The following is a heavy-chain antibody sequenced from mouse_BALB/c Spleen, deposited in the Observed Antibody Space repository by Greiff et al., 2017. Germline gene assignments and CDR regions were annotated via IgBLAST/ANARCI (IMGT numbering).Heavy chain of an antibody. J-gene: IGHJ4*01. CDR1: GFTFSSYT. Sequence: EVKVVESGGGLVQPGGSLKLSCAASGFTFSSYTMSWVRQTPEKRLEWVAYISNGGGSTYYPDTVKGRFTISRDNAKNTLYLQMSSLKSEDTAMYYCARRALYYDYDGYAMDYWGQGTSVTVSS. CDR3: ARRALYYDYDGYAMDY. V-gene: IGHV5-12-2*01. D-gene: IGHD2-4*01. CDR2: ISNGGGST.